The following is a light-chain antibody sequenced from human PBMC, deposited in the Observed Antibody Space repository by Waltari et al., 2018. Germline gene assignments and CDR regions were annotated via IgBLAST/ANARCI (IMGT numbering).Light chain of an antibody. V-gene: IGKV4-1*01. J-gene: IGKJ1*01. Sequence: DIVVTRSPDALAVSLGQGANIHCKASQSILDSANNKDYLAWYQHKPGQPPQLRIYWASTREPGGPDRFSGSGSGKDFTLTISSLQTEDVAAYYCQQYFTTPPTFGQGTKVEI. CDR1: QSILDSANNKDY. CDR2: WAS. CDR3: QQYFTTPPT.